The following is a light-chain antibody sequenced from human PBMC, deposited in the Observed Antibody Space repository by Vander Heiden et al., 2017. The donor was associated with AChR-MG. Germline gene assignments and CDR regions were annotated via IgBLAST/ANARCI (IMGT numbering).Light chain of an antibody. CDR3: QQHDSWPYT. V-gene: IGKV3-15*01. Sequence: EIGMTQSPATLSVSPGKTATLSCSASQSVSSDLAWYQQNPGQPPRLLIYSASTRATGVPGRFSGRGSGTEFTLTITSLQSEDSAVYYCQQHDSWPYTFGQGTKLEIK. CDR1: QSVSSD. J-gene: IGKJ2*01. CDR2: SAS.